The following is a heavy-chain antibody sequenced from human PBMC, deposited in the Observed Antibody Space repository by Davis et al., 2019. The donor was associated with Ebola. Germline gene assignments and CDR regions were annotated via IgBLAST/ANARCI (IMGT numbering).Heavy chain of an antibody. Sequence: ASVKVSCKASGYTFTSYAMNWVRQAPGQGLEWMGWINTNTGNPTFAQDFTGRFVFSLDTSVSTAYLQINSLKAEDTAIYYCARGGYGKYYHDSSGSYSTHYPDYWGQGTLVTVSS. J-gene: IGHJ4*02. CDR1: GYTFTSYA. CDR2: INTNTGNP. CDR3: ARGGYGKYYHDSSGSYSTHYPDY. D-gene: IGHD3-22*01. V-gene: IGHV7-4-1*02.